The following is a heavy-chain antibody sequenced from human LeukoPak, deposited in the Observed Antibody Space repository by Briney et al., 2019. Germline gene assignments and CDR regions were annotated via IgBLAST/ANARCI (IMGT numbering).Heavy chain of an antibody. V-gene: IGHV1-18*01. CDR3: ARRAGVGITIFGVVRGYYYYGMDV. Sequence: ASVKVSCKASGYTGTSYGISWVRQAPGQGLEWMGWISAYNGNTNYAQKLQGRVTMTTDTSTSTDYMQLRSLRSEDRAVYYCARRAGVGITIFGVVRGYYYYGMDVWGQGTTVTVSS. J-gene: IGHJ6*02. CDR2: ISAYNGNT. D-gene: IGHD3-3*01. CDR1: GYTGTSYG.